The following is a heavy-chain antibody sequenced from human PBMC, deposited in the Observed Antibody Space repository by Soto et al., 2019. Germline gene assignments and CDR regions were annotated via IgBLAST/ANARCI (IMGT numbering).Heavy chain of an antibody. CDR2: ISPYSGDT. CDR3: ARPSGSYGDYAWSLKY. Sequence: QVQLVQSGAEVKKPGASVKVSCKASGYTFTGYSVGWVRQAPGQGLEWMGWISPYSGDTYYAQRFQDRPTMTTDASTSTAYMELTSLRSDDTAGYYCARPSGSYGDYAWSLKYWGQGTLVTVSS. CDR1: GYTFTGYS. D-gene: IGHD4-17*01. J-gene: IGHJ4*02. V-gene: IGHV1-18*01.